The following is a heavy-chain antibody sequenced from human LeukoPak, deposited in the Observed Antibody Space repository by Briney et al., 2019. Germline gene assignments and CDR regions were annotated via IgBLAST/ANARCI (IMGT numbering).Heavy chain of an antibody. D-gene: IGHD6-19*01. V-gene: IGHV3-30*02. CDR1: GFTFSSYG. CDR3: AKDRGKSSGWYSMDV. J-gene: IGHJ6*04. Sequence: GGSLRLFCAASGFTFSSYGMHWVRQAPGKGLEWVAFIRYDGSNKYYADSVKGRFTISRDNSKNTLYLQMNSLRAEDTAVYYCAKDRGKSSGWYSMDVWGKGTTVTISS. CDR2: IRYDGSNK.